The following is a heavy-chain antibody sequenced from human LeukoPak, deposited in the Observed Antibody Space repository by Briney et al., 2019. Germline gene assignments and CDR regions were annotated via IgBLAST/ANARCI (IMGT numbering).Heavy chain of an antibody. J-gene: IGHJ4*02. CDR1: GFTFSSYA. V-gene: IGHV3-30-3*01. Sequence: PGGSLRLSCVASGFTFSSYAMHWVRQAPGKGLEWVAVISYDGSNKYYADSVKGRFTISRDNSKNTLYLQMNSLRAEDTAVYYCANTLLGYCSSTSCLSGGAFDYWGQGTLVTVSS. CDR3: ANTLLGYCSSTSCLSGGAFDY. CDR2: ISYDGSNK. D-gene: IGHD2-2*01.